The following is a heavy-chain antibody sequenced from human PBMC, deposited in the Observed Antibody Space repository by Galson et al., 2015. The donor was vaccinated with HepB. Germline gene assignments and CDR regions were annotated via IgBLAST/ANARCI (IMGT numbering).Heavy chain of an antibody. V-gene: IGHV3-15*07. CDR3: TTALDNGRADY. J-gene: IGHJ4*02. D-gene: IGHD1-1*01. CDR2: IKSKTDGGTT. CDR1: GFTFSNEW. Sequence: SLRLSCAASGFTFSNEWMNWVRQAPGKGLEWVGRIKSKTDGGTTEYAAPAKGRFTISRDDSKNTLYLQKNCQKTEDTAVYYCTTALDNGRADYWCQVTLVTGSS.